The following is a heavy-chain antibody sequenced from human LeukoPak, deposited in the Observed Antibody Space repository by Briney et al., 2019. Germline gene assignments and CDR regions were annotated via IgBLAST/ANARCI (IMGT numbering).Heavy chain of an antibody. J-gene: IGHJ3*02. V-gene: IGHV4-4*08. CDR1: GGSITGYH. CDR2: IYSSETT. CDR3: ARRNDFET. Sequence: SETLSVTCTVSGGSITGYHWSWIRQPPGKGLEWIGYIYSSETTEYKPSLKSRVTISADTSKNQFSLKLTSVTAADTAIYYRARRNDFETWGPGTMVTVSS.